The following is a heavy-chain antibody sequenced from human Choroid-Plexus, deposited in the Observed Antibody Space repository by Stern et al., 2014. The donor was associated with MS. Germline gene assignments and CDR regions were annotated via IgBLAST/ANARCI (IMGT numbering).Heavy chain of an antibody. CDR3: ARDQRGITIFGVVTDYYYLGMDV. Sequence: MQLVESGAEVKKPGASVKGSCKTSGYIFTGYYIHWVRQAPGQGLEWMAWIKPNTGGAKYAQKFQGRVTMSRDTSISTAYVELSSLTSDDTAVYYCARDQRGITIFGVVTDYYYLGMDVWGQGTTVTVSS. CDR1: GYIFTGYY. V-gene: IGHV1-2*02. J-gene: IGHJ6*02. CDR2: IKPNTGGA. D-gene: IGHD3-3*01.